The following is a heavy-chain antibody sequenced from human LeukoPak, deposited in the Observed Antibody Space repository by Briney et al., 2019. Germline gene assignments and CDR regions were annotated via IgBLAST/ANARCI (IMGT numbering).Heavy chain of an antibody. D-gene: IGHD2-8*01. CDR2: INPSGGST. J-gene: IGHJ6*02. V-gene: IGHV1-46*01. CDR1: GYTFTSYY. CDR3: VRTYCTNGVCYSSYYYYGMDV. Sequence: ASVKVSCKASGYTFTSYYMHWVRQAPGQGLEWMGIINPSGGSTSYAQKFQGRVTMTRNTSISTAYMELSSLRSEDTAVYYCVRTYCTNGVCYSSYYYYGMDVWGQGTTVTVSS.